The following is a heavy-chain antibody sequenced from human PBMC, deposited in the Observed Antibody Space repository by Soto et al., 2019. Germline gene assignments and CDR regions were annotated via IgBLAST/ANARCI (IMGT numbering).Heavy chain of an antibody. Sequence: SVKVSCKASGGTFSSYAISWVRQAPGQGLEWMGGIIPIFGTANYAQKFQGRVTVTADKSTSTAYMELSSLRSEDTAVYYCASRTGTDSSGYYDAFDIWGQGTMVTVSS. CDR2: IIPIFGTA. J-gene: IGHJ3*02. V-gene: IGHV1-69*06. D-gene: IGHD3-22*01. CDR1: GGTFSSYA. CDR3: ASRTGTDSSGYYDAFDI.